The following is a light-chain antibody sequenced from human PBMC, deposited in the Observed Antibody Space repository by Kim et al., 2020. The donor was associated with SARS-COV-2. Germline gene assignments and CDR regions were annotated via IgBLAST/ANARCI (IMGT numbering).Light chain of an antibody. J-gene: IGKJ1*01. CDR2: GAS. CDR1: QSVSSSY. CDR3: QVSKT. V-gene: IGKV3-20*01. Sequence: PLSLSPGERATLACRASQSVSSSYLAWYQQKPGQAPRLLIYGASSRATGIPDRFSGSGSGTDFTLSIRRLEPEDFAVYYCQVSKTFGQGTKVDIK.